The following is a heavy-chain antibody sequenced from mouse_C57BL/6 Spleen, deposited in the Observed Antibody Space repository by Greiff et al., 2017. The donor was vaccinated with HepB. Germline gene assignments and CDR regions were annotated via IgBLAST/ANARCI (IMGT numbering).Heavy chain of an antibody. Sequence: DVKLQESGPGLVKPSQSLSLTCSVTGYSITSGYYWNWIRQFPGNKLEWMGYISYDGSNNYNPSLKNRISITRDTSKNQFFLKLNSVTTEDTATYYCAREPVTTRAYWGQGTLVTVSA. V-gene: IGHV3-6*01. D-gene: IGHD2-1*01. CDR2: ISYDGSN. CDR3: AREPVTTRAY. CDR1: GYSITSGYY. J-gene: IGHJ3*01.